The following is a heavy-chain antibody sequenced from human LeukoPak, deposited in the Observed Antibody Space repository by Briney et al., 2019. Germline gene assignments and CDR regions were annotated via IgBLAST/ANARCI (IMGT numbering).Heavy chain of an antibody. J-gene: IGHJ4*02. V-gene: IGHV3-23*01. CDR1: GFPFSTYA. Sequence: QPGGSLRLSCAASGFPFSTYAMSWVRQAPGKGLEWVSFISGSGDSTNYADSVKGRFTISRDSSKNTLYLQMNSLRAEDTAVYYCARDPFDYWGQGTLVTVSS. CDR3: ARDPFDY. CDR2: ISGSGDST.